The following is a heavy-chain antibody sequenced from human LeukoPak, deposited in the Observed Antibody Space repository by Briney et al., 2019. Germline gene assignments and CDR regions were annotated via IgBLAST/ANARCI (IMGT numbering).Heavy chain of an antibody. CDR1: GFTFSSYS. J-gene: IGHJ6*03. CDR2: ISSSSSYI. CDR3: ARESGERIQLGNYYMDV. D-gene: IGHD5-18*01. V-gene: IGHV3-21*01. Sequence: KPGGSLRLSCAASGFTFSSYSMNWVRQAPGKGLEWVSSISSSSSYIYYADSVKGRFTISRDNAKNSLYLQMNSLRAEDTAVYYCARESGERIQLGNYYMDVWGKGTTVTVSS.